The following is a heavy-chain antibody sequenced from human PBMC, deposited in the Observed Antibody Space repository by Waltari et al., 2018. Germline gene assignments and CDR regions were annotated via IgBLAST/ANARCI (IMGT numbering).Heavy chain of an antibody. D-gene: IGHD3-10*01. J-gene: IGHJ5*02. CDR1: GFTFSSYW. CDR3: AEGTPGWFDP. V-gene: IGHV3-74*01. Sequence: EVQLVESGGGLVQPGGSLRLSCAASGFTFSSYWMHWVRQAPGKGQVWVSRINSDGSSTSYADSVKGRFTISRDNAKNTLYLQMNSLRAEDTAVYYCAEGTPGWFDPWGQGTLVTVSS. CDR2: INSDGSST.